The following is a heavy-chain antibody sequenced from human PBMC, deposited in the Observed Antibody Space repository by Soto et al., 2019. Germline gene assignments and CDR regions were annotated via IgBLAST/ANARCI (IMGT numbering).Heavy chain of an antibody. J-gene: IGHJ4*02. Sequence: GASVKVSCKASGYTFTSYAMHWVRQAPGQRLEWMGWINAGNGNRRYSQKFQGRVTITSDTSASTAYMELNSLRAEDTAVYYCARAYYYDSSGYPGYWGQGTLVTVSS. D-gene: IGHD3-22*01. CDR3: ARAYYYDSSGYPGY. V-gene: IGHV1-3*01. CDR2: INAGNGNR. CDR1: GYTFTSYA.